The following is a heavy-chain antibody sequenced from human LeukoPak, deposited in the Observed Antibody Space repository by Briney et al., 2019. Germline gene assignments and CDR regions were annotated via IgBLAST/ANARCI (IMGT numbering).Heavy chain of an antibody. CDR2: INHSGST. Sequence: SETLSLTCAVYGGSFSGYYWSWIRQPPGKGLEWIGEINHSGSTNYNPSLKSRVTISVDTSKNQFSLKLSSVTAADTAVYYCARGRGLIWFGELSHYYYYMDVWGKGTTVTVSS. CDR3: ARGRGLIWFGELSHYYYYMDV. J-gene: IGHJ6*03. D-gene: IGHD3-10*01. V-gene: IGHV4-34*01. CDR1: GGSFSGYY.